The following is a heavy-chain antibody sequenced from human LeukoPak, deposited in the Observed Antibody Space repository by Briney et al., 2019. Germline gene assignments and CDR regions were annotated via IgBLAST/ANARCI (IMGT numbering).Heavy chain of an antibody. V-gene: IGHV3-9*03. CDR1: GFTFDDYA. CDR2: ISWNSGSI. CDR3: AKDRAYDLGRGGYSAFEY. Sequence: GGSLRLSCAASGFTFDDYAMHWVRQAPGKGLEWVSGISWNSGSIGYADSVKGRFTISRDNAKNSLSLQMNSLRAEDMAFYYCAKDRAYDLGRGGYSAFEYWGQGTLVTVSS. D-gene: IGHD1-26*01. J-gene: IGHJ4*02.